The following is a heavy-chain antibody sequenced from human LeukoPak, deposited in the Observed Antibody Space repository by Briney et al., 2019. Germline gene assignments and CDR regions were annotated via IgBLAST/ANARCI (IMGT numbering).Heavy chain of an antibody. V-gene: IGHV4-34*01. CDR2: INHSGST. Sequence: SETLSLTCAVYGGSFSGYYWSWIRQPPGKGLEWIGEINHSGSTNYNPSLKSRVTISVDTSKNQFSLKLSSVTAADTAVYYCARYSRGVGYWGQGTLVTVSS. CDR3: ARYSRGVGY. CDR1: GGSFSGYY. J-gene: IGHJ4*02. D-gene: IGHD5-18*01.